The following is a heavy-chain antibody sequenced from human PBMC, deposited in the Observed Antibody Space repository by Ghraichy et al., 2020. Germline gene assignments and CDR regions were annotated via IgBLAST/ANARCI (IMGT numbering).Heavy chain of an antibody. CDR3: AKDVGVRAYYYGMDV. J-gene: IGHJ6*02. CDR1: GFTFDDYA. CDR2: ISWNSGSI. V-gene: IGHV3-9*01. D-gene: IGHD1-26*01. Sequence: SLNISCAASGFTFDDYAMHWVRQAPGKGLEWVSGISWNSGSIGYADSVKGRFTISRDNAKNSLYLQMNSLRAEDTALYYCAKDVGVRAYYYGMDVWGQGTTVTVSS.